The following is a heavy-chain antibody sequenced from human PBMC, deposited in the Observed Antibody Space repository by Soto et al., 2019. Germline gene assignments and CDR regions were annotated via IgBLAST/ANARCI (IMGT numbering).Heavy chain of an antibody. D-gene: IGHD6-6*01. CDR2: ISSSSSYI. V-gene: IGHV3-21*01. CDR3: ARDFRPYSSSSYYYYGMDV. Sequence: EVQLVESGGGLVKPGGSLRLSCAASGFTFSSYSMNWVRQAPGKGLAWVSSISSSSSYIYYADSVKGRFTISRDNAKNSLYLQMNSLRAEDTAVYYCARDFRPYSSSSYYYYGMDVWGQGTTVTVSS. J-gene: IGHJ6*02. CDR1: GFTFSSYS.